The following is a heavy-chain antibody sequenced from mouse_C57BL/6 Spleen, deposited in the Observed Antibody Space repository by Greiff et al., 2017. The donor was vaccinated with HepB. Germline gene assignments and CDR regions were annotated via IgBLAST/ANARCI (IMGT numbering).Heavy chain of an antibody. CDR1: GFTFTDYY. CDR2: IRNKANGYTT. V-gene: IGHV7-3*01. Sequence: EVMLVESGGGLVQPGGSLSLSCAASGFTFTDYYMSWVRQPPGKALEWLGFIRNKANGYTTEYSASVKGRFTISRDNSQSILYLQMNALRAEDSATYYCARYGGWLLLFDYWGQGTTLTVSS. D-gene: IGHD2-3*01. J-gene: IGHJ2*01. CDR3: ARYGGWLLLFDY.